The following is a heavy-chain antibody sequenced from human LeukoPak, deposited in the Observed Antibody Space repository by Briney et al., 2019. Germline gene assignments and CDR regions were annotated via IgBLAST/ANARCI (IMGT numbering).Heavy chain of an antibody. CDR2: VKEDGSQK. CDR1: GFTFSHYW. Sequence: GGSLRLSCAASGFTFSHYWMTWVRQAPGKGLEWVANVKEDGSQKTYVDSVKGRFTISRDNAKNSLYLQMNNVRAEDTAVYYFARHTYKHDCWGQGTLVTVSS. CDR3: ARHTYKHDC. J-gene: IGHJ4*02. V-gene: IGHV3-7*01. D-gene: IGHD5-24*01.